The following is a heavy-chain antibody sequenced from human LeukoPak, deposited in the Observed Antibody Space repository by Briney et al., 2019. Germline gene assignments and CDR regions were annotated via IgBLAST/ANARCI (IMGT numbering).Heavy chain of an antibody. D-gene: IGHD2-21*02. CDR2: INHSGST. V-gene: IGHV4-34*01. CDR1: GGSFSGYY. Sequence: NPSETLSLTCAVYGGSFSGYYWSCIRQPPGKGLEWIGEINHSGSTNYNPSLKSRVTISVDTSKNQFSLKLSSVTAADTAVYYCARGYTLLFGWFDPWGQGTLVTVSS. J-gene: IGHJ5*02. CDR3: ARGYTLLFGWFDP.